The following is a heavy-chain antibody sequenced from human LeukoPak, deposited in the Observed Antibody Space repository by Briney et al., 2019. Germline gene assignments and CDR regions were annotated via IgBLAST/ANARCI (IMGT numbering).Heavy chain of an antibody. CDR3: ASVLVVVPAAISYYYYGMDV. V-gene: IGHV3-48*03. CDR1: GFTFSSYE. D-gene: IGHD2-2*01. Sequence: GGSLRLSGAASGFTFSSYEMNWVRQAPGKGLEWVSYISSSGSTIYCADSVKGRFTISRDNAKNSLYLQMNSLRAEDTAVYYCASVLVVVPAAISYYYYGMDVWGQGTTVTVSS. J-gene: IGHJ6*02. CDR2: ISSSGSTI.